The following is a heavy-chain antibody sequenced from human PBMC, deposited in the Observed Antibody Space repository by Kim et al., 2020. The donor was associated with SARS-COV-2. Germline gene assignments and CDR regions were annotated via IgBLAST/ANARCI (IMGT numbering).Heavy chain of an antibody. Sequence: SVKVSCKASGGTFSSYAISWVRQAPGQGLEWMGGIIPIFGTANYAQKFQGRVTITADESTSTAYMELSSLRSEDTAVYYCAREAATDYHAFDIWGQGTMVTVSS. CDR2: IIPIFGTA. CDR3: AREAATDYHAFDI. D-gene: IGHD4-17*01. J-gene: IGHJ3*02. V-gene: IGHV1-69*13. CDR1: GGTFSSYA.